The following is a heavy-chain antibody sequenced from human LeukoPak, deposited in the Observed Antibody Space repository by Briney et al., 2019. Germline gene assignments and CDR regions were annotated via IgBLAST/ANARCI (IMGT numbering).Heavy chain of an antibody. D-gene: IGHD6-19*01. Sequence: GGSLRLSCAASGFTFSNFAMTWVRQAPGKGLEWVSSISSSSSYIYYADSVKGRFTISRDNAKNSLYLQMNSLRAEGTAVYYCARGGAVAGYYYYYMDVWGKGTTVTVSS. J-gene: IGHJ6*03. CDR1: GFTFSNFA. CDR3: ARGGAVAGYYYYYMDV. CDR2: ISSSSSYI. V-gene: IGHV3-21*01.